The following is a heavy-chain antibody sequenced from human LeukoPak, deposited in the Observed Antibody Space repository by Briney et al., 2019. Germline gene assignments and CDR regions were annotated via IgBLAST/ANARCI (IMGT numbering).Heavy chain of an antibody. Sequence: GGSLRLSCAAYGFTFSSYGMQWARQAPGKGREWVAVISHDGSDEHYGDSVKGRLILSRDNSKNTLYLQQNSLRAEDTAVCCCAKVAYYYDSSVYGDYWGQGTLVTVSS. CDR1: GFTFSSYG. V-gene: IGHV3-30*18. CDR3: AKVAYYYDSSVYGDY. J-gene: IGHJ4*02. D-gene: IGHD3-22*01. CDR2: ISHDGSDE.